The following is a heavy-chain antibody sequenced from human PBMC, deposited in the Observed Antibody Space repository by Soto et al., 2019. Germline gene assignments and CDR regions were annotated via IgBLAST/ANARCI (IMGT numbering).Heavy chain of an antibody. CDR2: INYSGST. J-gene: IGHJ6*03. Sequence: FETPSPTRTVSGGSLSSSTFFSGWVRHPPGKGLEWIGSINYSGSTYYSPSLKSRVTISADTSKNQFSLKLSSVTAADTAVYYCARPVNYFYYYMDVWGKGTMVTVSS. CDR1: GGSLSSSTFF. V-gene: IGHV4-39*01. CDR3: ARPVNYFYYYMDV.